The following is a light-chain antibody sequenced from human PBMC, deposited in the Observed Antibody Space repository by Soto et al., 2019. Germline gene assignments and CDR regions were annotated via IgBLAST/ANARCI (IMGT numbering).Light chain of an antibody. J-gene: IGLJ2*01. Sequence: QSVLTQPASVSGSPGQSITISCTGTSSDVGISNLVSWYQQHPGKAPKLMIYEGSKRPSGVSNRFSGSKSGNTASLTISGLQAEDEADYHCCSYAGSNTVIFGGGTKVTVL. CDR1: SSDVGISNL. CDR2: EGS. V-gene: IGLV2-23*01. CDR3: CSYAGSNTVI.